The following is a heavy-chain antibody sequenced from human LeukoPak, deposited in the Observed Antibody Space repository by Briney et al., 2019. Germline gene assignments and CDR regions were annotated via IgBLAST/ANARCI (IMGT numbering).Heavy chain of an antibody. V-gene: IGHV1-18*01. CDR3: ARGEQWLVLNWFDP. CDR1: GYTFTSYG. D-gene: IGHD6-19*01. J-gene: IGHJ5*02. CDR2: ISAYNGNT. Sequence: ASVKVSCKASGYTFTSYGISWVRQAPGQGLEWMGWISAYNGNTNYAQKLQGRVTMTRDMSTSTVYMELSSLRSEDTAVYYCARGEQWLVLNWFDPWGQGTLVTVSS.